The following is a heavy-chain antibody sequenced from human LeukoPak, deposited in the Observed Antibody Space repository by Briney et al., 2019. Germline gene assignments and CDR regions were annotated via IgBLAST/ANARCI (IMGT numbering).Heavy chain of an antibody. Sequence: GGSLRLSCAASGFTFSTYAMHWVRQAPGKGLEWVTVISYDGSIQYYADSVKGRFTISRDNSKNTLYLQMNSLRAEDTAVYYCARAIPGIAAAVLAYWGQGTLVTVSS. CDR1: GFTFSTYA. D-gene: IGHD6-13*01. CDR2: ISYDGSIQ. J-gene: IGHJ4*02. CDR3: ARAIPGIAAAVLAY. V-gene: IGHV3-30*14.